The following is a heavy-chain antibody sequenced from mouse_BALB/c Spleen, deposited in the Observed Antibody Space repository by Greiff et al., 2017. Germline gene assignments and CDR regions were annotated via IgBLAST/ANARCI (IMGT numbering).Heavy chain of an antibody. V-gene: IGHV3-6*02. D-gene: IGHD4-1*01. CDR1: GYSITSGYY. Sequence: EESGPGLVKPSQSLSLTCSVTGYSITSGYYWNWIRQFPGNKLEWMGYISYDGSNNYNPSLKNRISITRDTSKNQFFLKLNSVTTEDTATYYCARDLLNWGFAYWGQGTLVTVSA. CDR2: ISYDGSN. J-gene: IGHJ3*01. CDR3: ARDLLNWGFAY.